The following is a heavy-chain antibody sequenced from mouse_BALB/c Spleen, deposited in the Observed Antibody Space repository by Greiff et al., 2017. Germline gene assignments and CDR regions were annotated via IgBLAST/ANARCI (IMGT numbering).Heavy chain of an antibody. V-gene: IGHV5-17*02. J-gene: IGHJ4*01. Sequence: EVKLQESGGGLVQPGGSRKLSCAASGFTFSSFGMHWVRQAPEKGLEWVAYISSGSSTIYYADTVKGRFTISRDNPKNTLFLQMTSLRSEDTAMYYCARSVGYPYYYAMDYWGQGTSVTVSS. CDR3: ARSVGYPYYYAMDY. CDR2: ISSGSSTI. D-gene: IGHD2-2*01. CDR1: GFTFSSFG.